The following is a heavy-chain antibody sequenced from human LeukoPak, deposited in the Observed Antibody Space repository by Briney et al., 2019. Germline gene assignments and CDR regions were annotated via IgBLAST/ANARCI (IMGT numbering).Heavy chain of an antibody. J-gene: IGHJ6*02. CDR3: AREARIKHHYDSSGYQYYYYYGMDV. Sequence: GGSLRLSCAASGFTVSSNYMSWVRQAPGKGLEWVSVIYSGGSTYYADSVKGRFTISRHNSKNTLYLQMNSLRAEDTAVYYCAREARIKHHYDSSGYQYYYYYGMDVWGQGTTVTVSS. V-gene: IGHV3-53*04. CDR2: IYSGGST. D-gene: IGHD3-22*01. CDR1: GFTVSSNY.